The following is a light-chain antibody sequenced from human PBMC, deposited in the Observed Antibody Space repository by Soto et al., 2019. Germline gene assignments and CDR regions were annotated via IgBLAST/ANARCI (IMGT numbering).Light chain of an antibody. V-gene: IGKV3-15*01. Sequence: EIVMTQSPATLSVSPGERATLSCRASQSVSSNFAWYQQQPDQAPRLLIYGASTRTTGIPARFSGSGSGTEFTLTTSSRQYEDFAVDYCQQYNNWPPLTFGRGTRLEIK. CDR2: GAS. CDR1: QSVSSN. J-gene: IGKJ5*01. CDR3: QQYNNWPPLT.